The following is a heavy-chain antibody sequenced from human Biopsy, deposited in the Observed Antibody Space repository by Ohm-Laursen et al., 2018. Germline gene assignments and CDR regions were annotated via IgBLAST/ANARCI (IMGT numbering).Heavy chain of an antibody. Sequence: SETLSLTCTVSGDPISSYYWSWIRQPPGKGLQWIGYVYYPWSTDYNPSLQSRVTISVDTSKNHFSLRLRSVTPADPAIYYCARDRGYYSDRTVPGYFDLWGRGTLVTVSS. CDR2: VYYPWST. J-gene: IGHJ2*01. D-gene: IGHD3-22*01. CDR3: ARDRGYYSDRTVPGYFDL. CDR1: GDPISSYY. V-gene: IGHV4-59*12.